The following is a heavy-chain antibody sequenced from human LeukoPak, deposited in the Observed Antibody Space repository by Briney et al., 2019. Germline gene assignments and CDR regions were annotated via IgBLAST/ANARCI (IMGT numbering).Heavy chain of an antibody. CDR1: GFTFSSYG. J-gene: IGHJ4*02. CDR3: ARGVQGGYAQYYFDY. CDR2: IWYDGSNK. D-gene: IGHD5-12*01. V-gene: IGHV3-33*01. Sequence: GRSLRLSCAASGFTFSSYGMHWVRQAPGKGLEWVAVIWYDGSNKYYADSVKGRFTISRDNSKNTLYLQMNSLRVEDTAVYYCARGVQGGYAQYYFDYWGQGTLVTVSS.